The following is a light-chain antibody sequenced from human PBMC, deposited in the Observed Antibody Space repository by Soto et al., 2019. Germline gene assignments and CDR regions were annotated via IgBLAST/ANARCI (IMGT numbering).Light chain of an antibody. V-gene: IGKV3-20*01. CDR1: QTVNRSF. J-gene: IGKJ1*01. CDR3: QQYGNSPRT. Sequence: EIVLTQSPGTLSLSPGERVSLSCRASQTVNRSFLAWYQQKPGQAPRLLIYGASSRATGVPDRFSASGSGTDFTLTISRPEPGDFAVYYCQQYGNSPRTFGQGTKVEIK. CDR2: GAS.